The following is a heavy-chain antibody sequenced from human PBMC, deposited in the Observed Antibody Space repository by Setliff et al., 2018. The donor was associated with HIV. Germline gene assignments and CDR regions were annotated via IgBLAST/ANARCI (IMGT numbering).Heavy chain of an antibody. V-gene: IGHV1-69*13. D-gene: IGHD5-18*01. CDR1: GGNFSSYA. Sequence: SVKVSCKASGGNFSSYAISWVRQAPGQGLAWMGGVIPIFGTANYAQKFQGRVTITADESTSTAYMELSSLRSEDTAVYYCAREMIDSYSYGLHYFDYWVPETLLVTVSS. CDR3: AREMIDSYSYGLHYFDY. CDR2: VIPIFGTA. J-gene: IGHJ4*03.